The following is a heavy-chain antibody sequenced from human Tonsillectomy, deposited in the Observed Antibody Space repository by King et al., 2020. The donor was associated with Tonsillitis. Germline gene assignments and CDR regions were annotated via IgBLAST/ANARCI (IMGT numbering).Heavy chain of an antibody. CDR1: GFTFSNYG. CDR2: IAYDASYE. Sequence: VQLVESGGGVVQPGRSLRLSCAASGFTFSNYGMHWVRPAPGKGLEWVALIAYDASYENYADSVKGRFAISRDNSKDTLYLEMNSLRVEDTAVYYCANGGIALSDWDFDLWGRGTLVTVSS. CDR3: ANGGIALSDWDFDL. V-gene: IGHV3-30*18. J-gene: IGHJ2*01. D-gene: IGHD2-15*01.